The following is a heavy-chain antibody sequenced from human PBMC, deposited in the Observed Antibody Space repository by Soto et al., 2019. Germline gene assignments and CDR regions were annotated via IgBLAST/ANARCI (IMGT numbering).Heavy chain of an antibody. CDR3: ARIADYDSKRLDI. CDR1: GGSINIGGYY. V-gene: IGHV4-31*03. J-gene: IGHJ3*02. D-gene: IGHD3-3*01. CDR2: IYYNGRT. Sequence: SETLSLSCTFSGGSINIGGYYLSWIRQHPGKGLEWIGFIYYNGRTSYTPSLNSRVIISLDRSKNQFSLRLSSVSAADTAVYYCARIADYDSKRLDIWGKRTMVTVS.